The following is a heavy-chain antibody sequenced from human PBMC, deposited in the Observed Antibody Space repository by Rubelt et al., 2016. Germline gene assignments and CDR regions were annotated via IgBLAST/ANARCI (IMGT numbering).Heavy chain of an antibody. J-gene: IGHJ6*02. CDR2: VNHSGST. CDR1: GGSFSGYY. CDR3: ARGRDTAMGYYYYGMDV. Sequence: QVQLQQWGAGLLKPSETLSLTCAVYGGSFSGYYWSWIRQPPGKGLEWIGEVNHSGSTNYNPSLKSRVTISVDTSKNQFSLKLSSVNAAVTAVYYCARGRDTAMGYYYYGMDVWGQGTTVTVSS. V-gene: IGHV4-34*01. D-gene: IGHD5-18*01.